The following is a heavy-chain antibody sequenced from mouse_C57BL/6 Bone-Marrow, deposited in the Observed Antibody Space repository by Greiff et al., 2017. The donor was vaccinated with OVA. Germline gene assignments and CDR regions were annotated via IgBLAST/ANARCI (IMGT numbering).Heavy chain of an antibody. V-gene: IGHV6-3*01. CDR2: IRLKSDNYAT. CDR1: GFTFSNYW. Sequence: EVKVEESGGGLVQPGGSMKLSCVASGFTFSNYWMNWVRQSPEKGLEWVAQIRLKSDNYATHYAESVKGRFTISRDDSKSSVYLQMNNLKADDTGIYYCTEGYGYWGQGTTLTVSS. D-gene: IGHD2-2*01. CDR3: TEGYGY. J-gene: IGHJ2*01.